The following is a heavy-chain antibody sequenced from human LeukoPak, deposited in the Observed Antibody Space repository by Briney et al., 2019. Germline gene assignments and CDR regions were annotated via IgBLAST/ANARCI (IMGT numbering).Heavy chain of an antibody. CDR2: IRYDGSNK. D-gene: IGHD1-26*01. V-gene: IGHV3-30*02. CDR1: GFTFSSYG. Sequence: GGSLRLSCAASGFTFSSYGMHWVRQAPGKGLEWVAVIRYDGSNKYYADSVKGRFTISRDNSKNTLYLQMNSLRAEDTAVYYCAKAELVGATRDAFDIWGQGTMVTVPS. J-gene: IGHJ3*02. CDR3: AKAELVGATRDAFDI.